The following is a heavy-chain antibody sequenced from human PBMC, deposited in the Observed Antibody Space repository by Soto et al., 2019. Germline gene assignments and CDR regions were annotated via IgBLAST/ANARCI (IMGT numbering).Heavy chain of an antibody. CDR3: ARLASGWQYYYFDF. CDR2: INHSGST. CDR1: GGSFSPYF. Sequence: QVQLQQWGAGLLKPSETLSLTCAVYGGSFSPYFWSWIRQPPGKGLEWIGEINHSGSTNYNPSLTRRATVSVDTSKNQVSPKLTSVTAADTAVYYCARLASGWQYYYFDFWGRGTPVTVSS. V-gene: IGHV4-34*01. D-gene: IGHD6-19*01. J-gene: IGHJ2*01.